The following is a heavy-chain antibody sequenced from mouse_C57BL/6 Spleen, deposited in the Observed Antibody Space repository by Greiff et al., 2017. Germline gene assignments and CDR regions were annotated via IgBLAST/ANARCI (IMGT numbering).Heavy chain of an antibody. D-gene: IGHD1-1*01. CDR2: IHPNSGST. V-gene: IGHV1-64*01. CDR1: GYTFTSYW. Sequence: QVQLQQPGAELVKPGASVKLSCKASGYTFTSYWMHWVKQRPGQGLEWIGMIHPNSGSTNYNEKFKSKATLTVDKSSSTAYMQLSSLTSEDSAVYYGAKWENTTVVAWDWYFDVWGTGTTVTVSS. CDR3: AKWENTTVVAWDWYFDV. J-gene: IGHJ1*03.